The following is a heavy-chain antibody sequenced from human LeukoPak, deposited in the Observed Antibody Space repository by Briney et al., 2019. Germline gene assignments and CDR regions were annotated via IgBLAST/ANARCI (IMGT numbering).Heavy chain of an antibody. V-gene: IGHV1-8*01. CDR2: MNPNSGNT. CDR3: ATPASIAVAAYYFDY. D-gene: IGHD6-19*01. Sequence: ASVKVYCKASGYTFYSYDIKCMRQATGQWLEWMGWMNPNSGNTGYAQKFQGRVTMTEDTSTDTAYMELSSLRSEDTAVYYCATPASIAVAAYYFDYWGQGTLVTVSS. CDR1: GYTFYSYD. J-gene: IGHJ4*02.